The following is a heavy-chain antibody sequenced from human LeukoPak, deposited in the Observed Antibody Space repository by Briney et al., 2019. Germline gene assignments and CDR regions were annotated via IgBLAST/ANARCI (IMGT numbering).Heavy chain of an antibody. CDR2: ISAYNGNT. Sequence: ASVKVSCKASGYTFTSYGISWVRQAPGQGLEWMGWISAYNGNTNYAQKLQGRVTMTTDTSTSTAYMELRSLRSDDTAVYYCARDQSYDFWSGYGWFDPWGQGTLVTVSS. CDR1: GYTFTSYG. D-gene: IGHD3-3*01. V-gene: IGHV1-18*01. J-gene: IGHJ5*02. CDR3: ARDQSYDFWSGYGWFDP.